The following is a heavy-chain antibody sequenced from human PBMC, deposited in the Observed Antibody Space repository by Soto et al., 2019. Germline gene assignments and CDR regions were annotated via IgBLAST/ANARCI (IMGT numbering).Heavy chain of an antibody. D-gene: IGHD2-2*02. Sequence: PGVSLRLSCAASGFTFNSYCIHWVRQAPGKGLVWVSRINSDGSSTSYADSVKGRFTISRDNAKNTLYRQMNSLRAEDTAVYYCASSLIPPFDYWGQGTLVTVSS. CDR1: GFTFNSYC. CDR3: ASSLIPPFDY. J-gene: IGHJ4*02. V-gene: IGHV3-74*01. CDR2: INSDGSST.